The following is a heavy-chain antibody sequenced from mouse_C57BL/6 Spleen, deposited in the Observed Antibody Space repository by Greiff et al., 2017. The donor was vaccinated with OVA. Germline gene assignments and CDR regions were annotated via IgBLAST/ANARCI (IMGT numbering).Heavy chain of an antibody. CDR3: ARDNYSNYGGYFDV. Sequence: EVHLVESEGGLVQPGRSMKLSCTASGFTFSDYYMAWVRQVPEKGLEWVANINYDGSSTYYLDSLKSRFIISRDNAKNILYLQMSSLKSEDTATYYCARDNYSNYGGYFDVWGTGTTVTVSS. CDR2: INYDGSST. CDR1: GFTFSDYY. V-gene: IGHV5-16*01. D-gene: IGHD2-5*01. J-gene: IGHJ1*03.